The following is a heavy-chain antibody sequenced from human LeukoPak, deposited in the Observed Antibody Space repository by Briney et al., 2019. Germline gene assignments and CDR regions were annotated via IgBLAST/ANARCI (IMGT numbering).Heavy chain of an antibody. J-gene: IGHJ4*02. Sequence: PSETLSLTCSVSGGAVSSSGYYWVWIRQPPGKGLEWIGNIYYSGSTYYNPSLKSRVAISLDTSKNQISLKLSSVTAADTAVYYCARLDTIFGVAKGFDYWGQGTLVTVSS. V-gene: IGHV4-39*07. CDR3: ARLDTIFGVAKGFDY. CDR2: IYYSGST. D-gene: IGHD3-3*01. CDR1: GGAVSSSGYY.